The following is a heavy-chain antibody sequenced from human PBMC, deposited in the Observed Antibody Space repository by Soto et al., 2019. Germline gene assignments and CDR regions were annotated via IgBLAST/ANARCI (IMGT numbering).Heavy chain of an antibody. V-gene: IGHV3-23*01. D-gene: IGHD3-22*01. J-gene: IGHJ4*02. Sequence: GGSLRLSCAASGFTFSSYAMSWVRQAPGKGLEWVSAISGSGGSTYYADSVKGRFTISRDNSKNTLYLQMNSLRAEDTAVYYCAKAPTYYYDSSGYYHYWGQGTLVTVSS. CDR1: GFTFSSYA. CDR3: AKAPTYYYDSSGYYHY. CDR2: ISGSGGST.